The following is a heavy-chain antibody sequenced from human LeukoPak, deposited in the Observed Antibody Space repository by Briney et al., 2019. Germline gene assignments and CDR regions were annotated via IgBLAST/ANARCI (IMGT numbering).Heavy chain of an antibody. CDR2: IYYSGST. CDR3: ASRPSTMTTVTPPDY. Sequence: SETLSLTCTVSGGSISSYYWSWIRQPPGKGLEWIGYIYYSGSTNYNPSLKSRVTISVDTSKNQFSLKLSSVTAADTAVYYCASRPSTMTTVTPPDYWGQGTLVTVSS. CDR1: GGSISSYY. V-gene: IGHV4-59*12. D-gene: IGHD4-11*01. J-gene: IGHJ4*02.